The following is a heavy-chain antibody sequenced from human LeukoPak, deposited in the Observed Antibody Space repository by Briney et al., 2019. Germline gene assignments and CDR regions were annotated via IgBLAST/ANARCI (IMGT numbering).Heavy chain of an antibody. CDR2: ISYDGNKK. J-gene: IGHJ4*02. D-gene: IGHD2-2*01. V-gene: IGHV3-30*18. CDR1: GFTFSNYG. CDR3: AKPPDWYCSSSSCHFAAPFDY. Sequence: PGGSLRLSCAASGFTFSNYGIHWVRQAPGRGLEWVAVISYDGNKKYYADSVKGRFTISRDNSKNTLYLQMNTLRAEDTAVYYCAKPPDWYCSSSSCHFAAPFDYWGQGTLVTVSS.